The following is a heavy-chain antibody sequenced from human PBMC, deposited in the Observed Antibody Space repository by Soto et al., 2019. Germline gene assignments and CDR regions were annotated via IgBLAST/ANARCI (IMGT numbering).Heavy chain of an antibody. D-gene: IGHD2-15*01. CDR1: GFAFSSYW. J-gene: IGHJ5*01. CDR2: IDPYETGI. V-gene: IGHV3-74*01. CDR3: TSDTFGGSDS. Sequence: EVQLVESGGGLVQPGGSLRLSCAASGFAFSSYWMHWVRQAPGKGLVWVSRIDPYETGINYADSVKDRFTISRDNAKNTLYLQMNRLRAEDTAAYYCTSDTFGGSDSWGQGTLVTVSS.